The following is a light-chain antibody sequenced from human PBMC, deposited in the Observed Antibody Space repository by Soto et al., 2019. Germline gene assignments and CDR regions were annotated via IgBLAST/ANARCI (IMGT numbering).Light chain of an antibody. J-gene: IGKJ3*01. CDR1: QDVRTW. CDR2: AAS. Sequence: IQMTQSPSSVSASIGDRVTLTCRPSQDVRTWLACYQQKPGRAPKLLIHAASRLQSGVPSRFSGSGSGTDFTLTISYLQPGDLGTYYCQQVIDIPLTFGPGTRVDIK. V-gene: IGKV1-12*01. CDR3: QQVIDIPLT.